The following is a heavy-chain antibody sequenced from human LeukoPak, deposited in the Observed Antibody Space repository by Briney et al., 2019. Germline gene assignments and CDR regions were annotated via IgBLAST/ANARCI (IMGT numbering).Heavy chain of an antibody. CDR1: GGTFSSYA. Sequence: ASVKVSCKASGGTFSSYAISWVRQAPGQGLEWMGRIIPIFGIANYAQKFQGRVTITADKSTSTAYMELSSPRSEDTAVYYCARDDRSPNYYYYYGMDVWGQGTTVTVSS. D-gene: IGHD1-14*01. V-gene: IGHV1-69*04. J-gene: IGHJ6*02. CDR2: IIPIFGIA. CDR3: ARDDRSPNYYYYYGMDV.